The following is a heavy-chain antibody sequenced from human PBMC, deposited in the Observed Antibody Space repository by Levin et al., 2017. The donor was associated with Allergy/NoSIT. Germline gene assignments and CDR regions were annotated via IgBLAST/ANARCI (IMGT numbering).Heavy chain of an antibody. V-gene: IGHV3-66*01. D-gene: IGHD3-10*01. CDR1: GFTVSSNY. CDR2: IYSGDNT. Sequence: GESLKISCAASGFTVSSNYMSWVRQAPGKGLEWVSVIYSGDNTYYADSVKGRFTISTDNSKNTLYLQMNSLRAEDTAVYYCARDRITMVRGVMRNYFDYWGQGTLVTVSS. CDR3: ARDRITMVRGVMRNYFDY. J-gene: IGHJ4*02.